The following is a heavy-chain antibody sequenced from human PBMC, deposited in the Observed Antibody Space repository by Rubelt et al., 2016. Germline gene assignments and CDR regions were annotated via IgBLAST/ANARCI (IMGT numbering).Heavy chain of an antibody. CDR3: ARRSSSVDY. J-gene: IGHJ4*02. CDR2: ISGSSNTI. Sequence: VQLVESGGGVVQPGRSLRLSCAASGFTFSSYGMHWVRQAPGKGLEWVSYISGSSNTIYYADSVKGRFTISRDNDKNALYLQMNSLRDEDTAVYYCARRSSSVDYWGQGTLVTVSS. CDR1: GFTFSSYG. V-gene: IGHV3-48*02. D-gene: IGHD6-13*01.